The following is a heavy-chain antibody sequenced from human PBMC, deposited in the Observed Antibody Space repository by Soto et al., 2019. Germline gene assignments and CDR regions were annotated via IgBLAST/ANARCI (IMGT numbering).Heavy chain of an antibody. J-gene: IGHJ4*02. V-gene: IGHV4-34*01. Sequence: SVTPYITCAFNGSCFHGCACTWIRQPPGTGLEWIGEINHSGSTNYNPSLKSRVTISVDTSKNQFSLKLTSVTAADTAVYYCARDKITGLFDYWGQGTLVTV. CDR1: GSCFHGCA. D-gene: IGHD2-8*02. CDR2: INHSGST. CDR3: ARDKITGLFDY.